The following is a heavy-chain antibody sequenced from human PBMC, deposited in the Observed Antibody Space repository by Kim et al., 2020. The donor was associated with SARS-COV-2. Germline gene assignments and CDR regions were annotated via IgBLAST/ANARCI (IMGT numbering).Heavy chain of an antibody. CDR1: GFTFSSYE. Sequence: GGSLRLSCAASGFTFSSYEMNWVRQAPGKGLEWVSYISSSGSTIYYADSVKGRFTISRDNAKNSLYLQMNSLRAEDTAVYYCARVFITIFGVSMYYFDYWGQGTLVTVSS. CDR3: ARVFITIFGVSMYYFDY. J-gene: IGHJ4*02. V-gene: IGHV3-48*03. CDR2: ISSSGSTI. D-gene: IGHD3-3*01.